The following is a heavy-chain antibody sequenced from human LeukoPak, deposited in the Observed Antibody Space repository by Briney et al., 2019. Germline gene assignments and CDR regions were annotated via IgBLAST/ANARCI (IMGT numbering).Heavy chain of an antibody. J-gene: IGHJ4*02. D-gene: IGHD3-22*01. CDR3: AKDSPWPSSGYYHY. CDR1: GFTFSSYG. CDR2: ISGSGGST. V-gene: IGHV3-23*01. Sequence: GGSLRLFCAASGFTFSSYGMSWVRQAPGKGLEWVSAISGSGGSTYYADSVKGRFTISRDNSKNTLYLQMNSLRAEDTAVYYCAKDSPWPSSGYYHYWGQGTLVTVSS.